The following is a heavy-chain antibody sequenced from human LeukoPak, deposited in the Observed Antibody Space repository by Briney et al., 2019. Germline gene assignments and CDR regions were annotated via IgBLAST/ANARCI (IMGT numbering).Heavy chain of an antibody. CDR3: ARLLNWNDVADAFDI. D-gene: IGHD1-20*01. CDR2: INHSGST. V-gene: IGHV4-34*09. J-gene: IGHJ3*02. Sequence: PSETLSLTCAVYGGSFSGYYWSWIRQPPGKGLEWIGEINHSGSTYYNPSLKSRVTISVDTSKNQFSLKLSSVTAADTAVYYCARLLNWNDVADAFDIWGQGTMVTVSS. CDR1: GGSFSGYY.